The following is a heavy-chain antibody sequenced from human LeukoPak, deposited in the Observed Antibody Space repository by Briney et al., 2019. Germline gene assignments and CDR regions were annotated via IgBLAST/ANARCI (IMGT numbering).Heavy chain of an antibody. Sequence: PGGSLRLSCAVSGFTITDYGMSWVRQAPGKGLEWVSAISFSGDTKYYADSVKGRFIISRDNSMNTLYLQINSLRAEDTALYYCAQGYSSGWYPYWGQGTQVTVSS. V-gene: IGHV3-23*01. D-gene: IGHD6-19*01. CDR3: AQGYSSGWYPY. J-gene: IGHJ4*02. CDR2: ISFSGDTK. CDR1: GFTITDYG.